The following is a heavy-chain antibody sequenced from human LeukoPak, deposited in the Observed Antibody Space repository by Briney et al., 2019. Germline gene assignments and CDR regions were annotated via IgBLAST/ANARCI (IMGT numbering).Heavy chain of an antibody. Sequence: GESLKISCKGSGYSFTTYWIGWVRQMPGKGLEWMGFIYPGDSDTRYSPSFQGQVTISVDKASSTAYLQWSSLRASDTAMYYCARHFPLGGTVAGIDYWGQGTLVTVSA. J-gene: IGHJ4*02. CDR1: GYSFTTYW. CDR3: ARHFPLGGTVAGIDY. V-gene: IGHV5-51*01. CDR2: IYPGDSDT. D-gene: IGHD6-19*01.